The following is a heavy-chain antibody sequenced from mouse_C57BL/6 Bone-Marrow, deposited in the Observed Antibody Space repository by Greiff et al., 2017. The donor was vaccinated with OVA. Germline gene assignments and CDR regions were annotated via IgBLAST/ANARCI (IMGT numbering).Heavy chain of an antibody. CDR2: IDPENGDT. J-gene: IGHJ2*01. V-gene: IGHV14-4*01. D-gene: IGHD2-2*01. CDR3: TTLGYDAYFDY. CDR1: GFNIKDDY. Sequence: EVKLQESGAELVRPGASVKLSCTASGFNIKDDYMHWVKQRPEQGLEWIGWIDPENGDTEYASKFQGKATITADTSSNTAYLQLSSLTSEDTAVYYCTTLGYDAYFDYWGQGTTLTVSS.